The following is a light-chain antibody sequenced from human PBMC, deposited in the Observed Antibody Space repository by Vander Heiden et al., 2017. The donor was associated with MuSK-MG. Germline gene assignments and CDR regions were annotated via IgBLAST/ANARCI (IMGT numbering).Light chain of an antibody. CDR1: QSISTS. J-gene: IGKJ4*01. CDR2: DAT. V-gene: IGKV3-15*01. Sequence: TVMTQPPGTLSVSPGERVTLSCRASQSISTSLAWYHQMPGQAPRLLVYDATSRASGVPARFRGSGSGTEFTLTISSLQSEDFAVYYCQQYKYFPLTFGGGTKVDVK. CDR3: QQYKYFPLT.